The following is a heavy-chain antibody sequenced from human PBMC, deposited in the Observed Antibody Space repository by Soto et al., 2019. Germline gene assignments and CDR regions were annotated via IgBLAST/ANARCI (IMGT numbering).Heavy chain of an antibody. Sequence: PSETLSLTCTVSGGSISTYYWSWIRQPPGKGLEWIGYIHNGGSTNYNPSLKSRVTISVDTSENQFSLKLSSVTAADTAVYYCAYGDSPGHFDYWGQGTPVTVSS. CDR2: IHNGGST. D-gene: IGHD4-17*01. V-gene: IGHV4-59*01. J-gene: IGHJ4*02. CDR1: GGSISTYY. CDR3: AYGDSPGHFDY.